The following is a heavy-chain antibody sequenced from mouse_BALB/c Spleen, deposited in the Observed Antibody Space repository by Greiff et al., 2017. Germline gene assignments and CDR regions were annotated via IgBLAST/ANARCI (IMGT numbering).Heavy chain of an antibody. CDR1: GFTFSSYA. J-gene: IGHJ2*01. V-gene: IGHV5-9-4*01. CDR3: ARVYYGSSLYYFDY. CDR2: ISSGGSYT. D-gene: IGHD1-1*01. Sequence: EVQGVESGGGLVKPGGSLKLSCAASGFTFSSYAMSWVRQSPEKRLEWVAEISSGGSYTYYPDTVTGRFTISRDNAKNTLYLEMSSLRSEDTAMYYCARVYYGSSLYYFDYWGQGTTLTVSS.